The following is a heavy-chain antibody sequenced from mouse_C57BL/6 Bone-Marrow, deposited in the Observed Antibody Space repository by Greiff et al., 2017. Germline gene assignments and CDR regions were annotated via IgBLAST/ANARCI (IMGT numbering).Heavy chain of an antibody. CDR3: ARDYYGSSAWFAY. J-gene: IGHJ3*01. V-gene: IGHV1-82*01. CDR1: GYAFSSSW. CDR2: IYPGDGDT. D-gene: IGHD1-1*01. Sequence: QVQLKQSGPVLVKPGASVKISCKASGYAFSSSWMNWVKQRPGKGLEWIGRIYPGDGDTNYNGKFKGKATLTADKSSSTAYMQLSRLTSEDSAVYFCARDYYGSSAWFAYWGQGTLVTVSA.